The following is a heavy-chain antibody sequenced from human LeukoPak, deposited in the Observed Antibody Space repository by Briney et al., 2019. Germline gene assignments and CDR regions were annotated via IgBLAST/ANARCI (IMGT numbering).Heavy chain of an antibody. CDR3: ATLTTSYYYDSSGYYAPVWSYGMDV. V-gene: IGHV3-30*03. CDR2: ISYDGSNK. D-gene: IGHD3-22*01. Sequence: GGSLRLSCAASGFTFSSYGMHWVRQAPGKGLEWVAVISYDGSNKYYADSVKGRFTISRDNSKNTLYLQMNSLRAEDTAVYYCATLTTSYYYDSSGYYAPVWSYGMDVWGQGTTVTVSS. CDR1: GFTFSSYG. J-gene: IGHJ6*02.